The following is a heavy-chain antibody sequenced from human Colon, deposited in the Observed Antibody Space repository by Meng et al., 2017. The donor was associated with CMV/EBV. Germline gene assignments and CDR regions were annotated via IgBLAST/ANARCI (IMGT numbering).Heavy chain of an antibody. Sequence: SETLSLTCTVSGGSISSYYWSWIRQPPGKGLEWIGYIYYSGSTNYNPSLKSRVTITVDTSKNQFPLKLSSVTAADTAVYYCAREGYNWNYGGTGWFDPWGQGTLVTVSS. CDR3: AREGYNWNYGGTGWFDP. V-gene: IGHV4-59*01. D-gene: IGHD1-7*01. CDR2: IYYSGST. CDR1: GGSISSYY. J-gene: IGHJ5*02.